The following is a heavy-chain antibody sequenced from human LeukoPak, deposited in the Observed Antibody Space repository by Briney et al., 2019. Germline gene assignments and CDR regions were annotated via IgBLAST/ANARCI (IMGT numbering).Heavy chain of an antibody. D-gene: IGHD4-17*01. V-gene: IGHV1-69*04. Sequence: SVTVSCKASGGTFSSYAISWVRQAPGQGLEWMGRIIPILGIANYAQKFQGRVTITADKSTSTAYMELSSLRSEDTAVYYCATPYGDYEYGMDVWGQGTTVTVSS. J-gene: IGHJ6*02. CDR3: ATPYGDYEYGMDV. CDR1: GGTFSSYA. CDR2: IIPILGIA.